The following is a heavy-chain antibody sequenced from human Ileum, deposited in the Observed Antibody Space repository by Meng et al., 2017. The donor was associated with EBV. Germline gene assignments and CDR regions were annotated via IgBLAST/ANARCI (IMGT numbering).Heavy chain of an antibody. J-gene: IGHJ4*02. CDR1: GFTCSSYC. V-gene: IGHV3-74*01. D-gene: IGHD3-10*01. CDR2: ICHDESTM. Sequence: EVAVGESGVGLVQPGGALCISCAASGFTCSSYCMHWVREAPGKGPVWVSRICHDESTMNYADSVEGRFTISRDNAKNTVYLQMNSLRPEDTAVYYCIRDFREADYWGQGTLVTVSS. CDR3: IRDFREADY.